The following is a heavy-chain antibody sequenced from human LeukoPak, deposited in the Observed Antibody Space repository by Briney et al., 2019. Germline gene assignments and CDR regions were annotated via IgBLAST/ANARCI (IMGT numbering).Heavy chain of an antibody. CDR3: ASRAAAGNYYYYMDV. CDR2: IIPIFGTA. J-gene: IGHJ6*03. Sequence: GASVKVSCKASGGTFSSYAISWVRQAPGQGLEWMGGIIPIFGTANYAQKFQGRVTITADKSTSTAYMELSSLRSEDTAVYYCASRAAAGNYYYYMDVWGKGTTVTVSS. V-gene: IGHV1-69*06. CDR1: GGTFSSYA. D-gene: IGHD6-13*01.